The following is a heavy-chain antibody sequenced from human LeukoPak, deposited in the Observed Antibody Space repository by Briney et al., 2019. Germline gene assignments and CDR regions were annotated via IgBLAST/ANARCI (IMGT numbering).Heavy chain of an antibody. CDR3: AKDRYSYAFEYSDS. D-gene: IGHD5-18*01. V-gene: IGHV3-30*18. J-gene: IGHJ4*02. Sequence: GGSLRLSCAASGFTFSSYGMHWVRQAPGKGLDWVAVISNDGSKKYYADSVKGRFTISRDNSKNTLSLQVSSLRAEDTAVYYCAKDRYSYAFEYSDSWGQGTLDTVSS. CDR1: GFTFSSYG. CDR2: ISNDGSKK.